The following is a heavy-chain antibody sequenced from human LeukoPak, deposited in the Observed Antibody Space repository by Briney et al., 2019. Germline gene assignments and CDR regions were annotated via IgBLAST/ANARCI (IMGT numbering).Heavy chain of an antibody. CDR2: THYSGTG. CDR3: ARVRFYDTTGYPTSYYLDY. CDR1: GGPIIASY. V-gene: IGHV4-59*01. D-gene: IGHD3-22*01. J-gene: IGHJ4*02. Sequence: PSETLSLTCAVSGGPIIASYWSWIRQPPGKGLEWIGYTHYSGTGNYNPSLKSRVTISIDTSKNRFSLRLTSVTAADTAVYYCARVRFYDTTGYPTSYYLDYWGQGALVTVSS.